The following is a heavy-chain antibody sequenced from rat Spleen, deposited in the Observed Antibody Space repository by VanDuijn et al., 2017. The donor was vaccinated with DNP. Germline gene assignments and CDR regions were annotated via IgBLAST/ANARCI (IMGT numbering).Heavy chain of an antibody. CDR2: ISYDGGIT. Sequence: EVQLVESGGGLVQPGRSMKLSCAASGFTFSDYGMAWVLQAPTKGLEWVASISYDGGITYYRDSVKGRFTISRDNAKSTLYLQMESLRPEDTATYYCTTRGDGYDNWFAYWGQGTLVTVSS. D-gene: IGHD2-3*01. V-gene: IGHV5-20*01. CDR1: GFTFSDYG. CDR3: TTRGDGYDNWFAY. J-gene: IGHJ3*01.